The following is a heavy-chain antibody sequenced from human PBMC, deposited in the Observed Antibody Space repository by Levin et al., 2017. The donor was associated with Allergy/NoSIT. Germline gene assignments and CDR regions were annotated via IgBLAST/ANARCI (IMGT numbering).Heavy chain of an antibody. CDR2: IYSDGSGT. Sequence: GGSLRLSCAASGITFSGYGMHWVRQAPGKGLVWVSRIYSDGSGTFYADSVKGRFTISRDNAKNTLFLQMNSLRVEDTAVYYCVSGARGTYFWGQGTLVTVSS. V-gene: IGHV3-74*01. D-gene: IGHD1/OR15-1a*01. CDR3: VSGARGTYF. J-gene: IGHJ4*02. CDR1: GITFSGYG.